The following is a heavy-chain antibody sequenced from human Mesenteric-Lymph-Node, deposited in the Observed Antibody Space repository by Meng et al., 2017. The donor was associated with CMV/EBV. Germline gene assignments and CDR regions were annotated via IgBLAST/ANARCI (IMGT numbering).Heavy chain of an antibody. D-gene: IGHD3-9*01. CDR1: GGTFSSYA. CDR2: IIPIFGPA. Sequence: SVKVSCKASGGTFSSYAITWVRQAPGQGLEWMGGIIPIFGPANYAQKFQGRVTITTDESTSTAYMEMSSLRSQDTAVYYYASAGSDWSSNYYYYGMDVWGQGTTVTVSS. V-gene: IGHV1-69*05. CDR3: ASAGSDWSSNYYYYGMDV. J-gene: IGHJ6*02.